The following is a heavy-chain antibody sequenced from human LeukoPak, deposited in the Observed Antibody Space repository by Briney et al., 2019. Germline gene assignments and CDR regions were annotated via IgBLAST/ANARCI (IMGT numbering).Heavy chain of an antibody. CDR3: ARDLEGSGWVRRWFDP. J-gene: IGHJ5*02. CDR1: GGSISSYY. CDR2: IYYSGST. Sequence: SETLSLTCTVSGGSISSYYWSWIRQPPGKGLEWIGSIYYSGSTYYNPSLKSRVTISVDTSKNQFSLKLSSVTAADTAVYYCARDLEGSGWVRRWFDPWGQGTLVTVSS. D-gene: IGHD6-19*01. V-gene: IGHV4-59*12.